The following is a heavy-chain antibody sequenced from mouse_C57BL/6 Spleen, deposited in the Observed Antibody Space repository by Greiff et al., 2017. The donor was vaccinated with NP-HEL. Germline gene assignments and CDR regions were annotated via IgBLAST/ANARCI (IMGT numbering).Heavy chain of an antibody. J-gene: IGHJ2*01. V-gene: IGHV14-4*01. D-gene: IGHD4-1*01. CDR2: IDPENGDT. Sequence: VQLQQSGAELVRPGASVKLSCTASGFNFKDDYMHWVKQRPEQGLEWIGRIDPENGDTEYASNFKGKATITADKSYNTAYLQLSSLTSADTAVCYCSTRCKFEGVFLGYWGEGNALTVSS. CDR1: GFNFKDDY. CDR3: STRCKFEGVFLGY.